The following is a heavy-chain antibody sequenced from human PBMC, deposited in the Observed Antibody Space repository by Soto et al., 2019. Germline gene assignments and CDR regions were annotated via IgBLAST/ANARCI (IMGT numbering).Heavy chain of an antibody. CDR3: AREPGSGSYYGWFYC. J-gene: IGHJ5*01. Sequence: LSLTCTVSGDSISSGGYYGSWIRQLPGKGLEWIGYIYSNGYTYYNPSLESRVTISLDTSKNQFSLKLTSVTAADTAVYYCAREPGSGSYYGWFYCWGQGTLVTVAS. V-gene: IGHV4-31*03. D-gene: IGHD3-10*01. CDR1: GDSISSGGYY. CDR2: IYSNGYT.